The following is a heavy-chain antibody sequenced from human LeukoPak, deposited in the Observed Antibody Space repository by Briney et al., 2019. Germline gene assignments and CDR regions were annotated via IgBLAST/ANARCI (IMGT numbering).Heavy chain of an antibody. V-gene: IGHV3-23*01. Sequence: GGSLRLSCAASGFTFSGYGMSWVRQAPGKGLKWVSGISGSGGSTYYADSVKGRFTISRDNSKNTLYLQMNSLTAEDTALYYCAKESYRLMVTSLDYWGQGTLVTVSS. CDR2: ISGSGGST. CDR1: GFTFSGYG. CDR3: AKESYRLMVTSLDY. J-gene: IGHJ4*02. D-gene: IGHD5-18*01.